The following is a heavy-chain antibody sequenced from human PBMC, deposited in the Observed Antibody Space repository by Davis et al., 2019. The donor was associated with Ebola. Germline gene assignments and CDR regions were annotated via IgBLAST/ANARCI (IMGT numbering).Heavy chain of an antibody. CDR1: GGSVNNYF. V-gene: IGHV4-59*02. D-gene: IGHD2-15*01. Sequence: MPSETLSLTCTVSGGSVNNYFWSWIRQPPGKGLEWIGCIYYSGSTNYNPSLKSRVTISVDTSKNQFSLKLSSVTAADTAVYYCARVDDGGVDYWGQGTLVTVSS. CDR2: IYYSGST. J-gene: IGHJ4*02. CDR3: ARVDDGGVDY.